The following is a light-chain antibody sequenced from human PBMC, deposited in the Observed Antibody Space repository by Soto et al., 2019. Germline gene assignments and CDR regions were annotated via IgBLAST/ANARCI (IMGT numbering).Light chain of an antibody. V-gene: IGKV3-20*01. Sequence: EIVLTQSPGTLSLSPGDRATLSCRASQSVSTSYLAWYQQKPGQAHRLLIYGTSISTTGIPDRFSGSGYGTDFTLTINRLETEDCAVFYCHEYGSTPGGTFSQGTKVES. CDR2: GTS. CDR3: HEYGSTPGGT. J-gene: IGKJ1*01. CDR1: QSVSTSY.